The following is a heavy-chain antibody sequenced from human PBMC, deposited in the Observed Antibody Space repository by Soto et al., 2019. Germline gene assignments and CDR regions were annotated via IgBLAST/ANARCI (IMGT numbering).Heavy chain of an antibody. CDR3: ARVYSGSYSDY. Sequence: SETLSLTSAVSGGSIRSNNWWSWVRQPPGKGLEWIGEIFHSGSTNYNPSLKTRVTISVDKSKNQFSLKLSSVTAADTAVYYCARVYSGSYSDYWGQGTLVTVSS. V-gene: IGHV4-4*02. D-gene: IGHD1-26*01. J-gene: IGHJ4*02. CDR1: GGSIRSNNW. CDR2: IFHSGST.